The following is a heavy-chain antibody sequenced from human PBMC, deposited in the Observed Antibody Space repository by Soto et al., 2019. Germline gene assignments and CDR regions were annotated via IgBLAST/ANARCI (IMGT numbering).Heavy chain of an antibody. D-gene: IGHD3-3*01. CDR1: GFTFSSHS. J-gene: IGHJ6*03. Sequence: GGSLRLSCAASGFTFSSHSMNWVRQAPGKGLEWVSSISSSSSYIYYADSVKGRFTISRDNAKNSLYLQMNSLRAEDTAVYYCARDGASYDFWSWNYYYMDVWGKGTTVTVSS. CDR2: ISSSSSYI. CDR3: ARDGASYDFWSWNYYYMDV. V-gene: IGHV3-21*01.